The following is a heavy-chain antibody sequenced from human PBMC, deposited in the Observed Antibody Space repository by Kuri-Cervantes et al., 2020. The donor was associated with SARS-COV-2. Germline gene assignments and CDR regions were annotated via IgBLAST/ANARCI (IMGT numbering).Heavy chain of an antibody. CDR1: GFSLSTSGMC. Sequence: GPTLVYPTQTLTRTSTFSGFSLSTSGMCVSWSRQPPWNALEWLAIIDWDDDKYYSTSLKTRLNISKDTSKNQVVLTMTNMDPVETATYYCARTRGIAAALGFDPWGQGTLVTVSS. CDR2: IDWDDDK. CDR3: ARTRGIAAALGFDP. D-gene: IGHD6-13*01. V-gene: IGHV2-70*01. J-gene: IGHJ5*02.